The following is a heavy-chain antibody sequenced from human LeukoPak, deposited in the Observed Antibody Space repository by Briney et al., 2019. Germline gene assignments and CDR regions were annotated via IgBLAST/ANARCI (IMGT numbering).Heavy chain of an antibody. CDR3: ATRGYCSGTSCYAPQP. Sequence: PGGSLRLSCAASGFTFSSYAMSWVRQAPGKGLEWVSAITGTGGRTYYADSVKGRFTISRDNSKNRLYLQMNSLRAEDTAAYYCATRGYCSGTSCYAPQPWGQGTLVTVSS. J-gene: IGHJ5*02. CDR2: ITGTGGRT. CDR1: GFTFSSYA. V-gene: IGHV3-23*01. D-gene: IGHD2-2*01.